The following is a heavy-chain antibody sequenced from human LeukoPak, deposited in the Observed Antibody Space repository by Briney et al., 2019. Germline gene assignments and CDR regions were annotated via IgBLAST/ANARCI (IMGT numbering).Heavy chain of an antibody. V-gene: IGHV3-74*01. D-gene: IGHD2-2*02. CDR3: ARDRKVVPAAIRAENWFDP. Sequence: GGSLRLSCAASGFTFSSYAMSWVRQAPGKGLVWVSRINSDGSSTSYADSVKGRFTISRDNAKNTLYLQMNSLGAEDTAVYYCARDRKVVPAAIRAENWFDPWGQGTLVTVSS. J-gene: IGHJ5*02. CDR1: GFTFSSYA. CDR2: INSDGSST.